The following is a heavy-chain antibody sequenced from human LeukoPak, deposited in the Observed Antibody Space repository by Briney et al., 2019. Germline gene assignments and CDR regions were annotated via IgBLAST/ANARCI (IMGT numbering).Heavy chain of an antibody. CDR2: ISGDGSTT. CDR1: GFTFDDYA. Sequence: GGSLRLSCAASGFTFDDYAMHWVRHCPRKGREWVSYISGDGSTTYYAESVKGRFTISRDNSKTSLYLQMNSLRTEDTALYYCAKAPTPTGFYMHFWGQGTLVTVSS. J-gene: IGHJ4*02. V-gene: IGHV3-43*02. CDR3: AKAPTPTGFYMHF. D-gene: IGHD3-9*01.